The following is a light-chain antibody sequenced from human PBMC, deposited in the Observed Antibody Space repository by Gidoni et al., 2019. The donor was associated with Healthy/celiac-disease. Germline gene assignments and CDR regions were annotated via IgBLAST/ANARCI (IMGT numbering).Light chain of an antibody. J-gene: IGKJ4*01. CDR2: DAS. Sequence: DIQMTQSPSSLSASVGDRVTITCQASPDISNYFNWYQQKPWKAPKLLIYDASNLETGVPSRFSGSGSGTDFTFTISSLQPEDIATYYGQQYDNLPLTFGGGTKVESK. CDR1: PDISNY. V-gene: IGKV1-33*01. CDR3: QQYDNLPLT.